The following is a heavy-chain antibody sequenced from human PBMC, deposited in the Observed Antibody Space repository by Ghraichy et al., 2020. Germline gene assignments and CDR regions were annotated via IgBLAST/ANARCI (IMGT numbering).Heavy chain of an antibody. Sequence: SVKVSCKASGGTFSSYAISWVRQAPGQGLEWMGGIIPIFGTANYAQKFQGRVTITADESTSTAYMELSSLRSEDTAVYYCARGRGDIVVVPAAYGMDVWGQGTTVTVSS. CDR2: IIPIFGTA. J-gene: IGHJ6*02. D-gene: IGHD2-2*01. CDR3: ARGRGDIVVVPAAYGMDV. CDR1: GGTFSSYA. V-gene: IGHV1-69*13.